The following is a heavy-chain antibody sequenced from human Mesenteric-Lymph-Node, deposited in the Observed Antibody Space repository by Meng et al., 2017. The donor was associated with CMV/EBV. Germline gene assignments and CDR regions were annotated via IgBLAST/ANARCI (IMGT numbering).Heavy chain of an antibody. D-gene: IGHD6-13*01. CDR2: IYWDDDK. CDR1: GFSLSTSGVG. Sequence: QITLKESGPTPVKPTQTLTLTCTFSGFSLSTSGVGVGWIRQPPGKALEWLALIYWDDDKRYSPSLKSRLTITKDTSKNQVVLTMTNMDPVDTATYYCAHSSGIAAAGLFYFDYWGQGTLVTVSS. V-gene: IGHV2-5*02. J-gene: IGHJ4*02. CDR3: AHSSGIAAAGLFYFDY.